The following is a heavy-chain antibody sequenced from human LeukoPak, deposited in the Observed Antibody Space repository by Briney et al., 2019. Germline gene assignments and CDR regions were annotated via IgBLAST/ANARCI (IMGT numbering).Heavy chain of an antibody. D-gene: IGHD2-21*02. CDR2: IKPDSGVT. Sequence: ASVKVSCEASGYTFTAYYIHWVRQAPGQGLEWMGWIKPDSGVTNYAQKFQGRVTMTRDTSITTAYMELSRLRSDDTAFYYCARGGYCGGDCYCAFDIWGQGTMVTVSS. V-gene: IGHV1-2*02. CDR1: GYTFTAYY. CDR3: ARGGYCGGDCYCAFDI. J-gene: IGHJ3*02.